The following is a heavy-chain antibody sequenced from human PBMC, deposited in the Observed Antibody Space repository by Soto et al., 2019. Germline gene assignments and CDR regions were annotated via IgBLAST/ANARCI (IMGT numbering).Heavy chain of an antibody. J-gene: IGHJ4*02. V-gene: IGHV1-8*01. CDR3: TRVPPDWGLDY. Sequence: QVQLVQSGAEVKKPGASVKVSCKASGCTFTSYDINWVRQATGQGLEWIGWMSPKTGNTGYAQQFQGRVTMTRNPTKSTASMELSSLRSEDTAVYYCTRVPPDWGLDYWGQGTRVSVSS. D-gene: IGHD7-27*01. CDR1: GCTFTSYD. CDR2: MSPKTGNT.